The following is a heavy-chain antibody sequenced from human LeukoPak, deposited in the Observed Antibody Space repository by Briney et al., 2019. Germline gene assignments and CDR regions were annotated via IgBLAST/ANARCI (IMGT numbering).Heavy chain of an antibody. Sequence: SETLSLTCTVSGGSISSSSYYWGWIRQPPGKGLEWIGSIYYSGSSHYNPSLKSRVTISVDTSKNQFSLKLSSVTAADTAVYYCARDHGAFDIWGQGTMVTVSS. CDR2: IYYSGSS. CDR3: ARDHGAFDI. J-gene: IGHJ3*02. CDR1: GGSISSSSYY. V-gene: IGHV4-39*07.